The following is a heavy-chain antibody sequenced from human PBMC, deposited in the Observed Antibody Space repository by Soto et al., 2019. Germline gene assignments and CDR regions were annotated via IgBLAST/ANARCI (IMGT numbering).Heavy chain of an antibody. J-gene: IGHJ6*02. Sequence: QVQLVQSGAEVKKPGSSVQVSCKASGGTFSSYGLSWVRQAPGQGLEWMGGIIPIFGTTIYAQKFQGRVTITADESTSTAYMELSSLRSEDTAVYYCARDLGYNYGVYYGMDVWGQGTTVTVSS. V-gene: IGHV1-69*01. CDR1: GGTFSSYG. CDR2: IIPIFGTT. D-gene: IGHD5-18*01. CDR3: ARDLGYNYGVYYGMDV.